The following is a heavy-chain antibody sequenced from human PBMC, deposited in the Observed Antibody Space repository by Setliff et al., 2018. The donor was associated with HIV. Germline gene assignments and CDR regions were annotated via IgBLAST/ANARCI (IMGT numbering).Heavy chain of an antibody. Sequence: ASVKVSCKATGYTFTTYGFNLVRQAPGQELEWMGWISASSDNNNYAQKFQGRVTLNTDTSTNTDDIELKSLRSDDTAVYFCAGGHLYRQLRSDVPFDIWGQGTMVTVSS. J-gene: IGHJ3*02. CDR2: ISASSDNN. D-gene: IGHD3-10*02. CDR3: AGGHLYRQLRSDVPFDI. CDR1: GYTFTTYG. V-gene: IGHV1-18*01.